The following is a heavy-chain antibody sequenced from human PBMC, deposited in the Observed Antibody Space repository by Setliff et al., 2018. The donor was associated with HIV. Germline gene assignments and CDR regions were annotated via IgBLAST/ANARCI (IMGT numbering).Heavy chain of an antibody. CDR1: GYTFSSYD. CDR3: AMMSRMIVMVGDFDI. V-gene: IGHV1-8*02. CDR2: MNPNSGNT. D-gene: IGHD3-22*01. J-gene: IGHJ3*02. Sequence: ASVKVSCKASGYTFSSYDINWVRQATGQGLEWMGWMNPNSGNTGYAQKFQGRVTMTRDTSIGTAYMELNNLKFEDTAVYYCAMMSRMIVMVGDFDIWGQGTMVTVSS.